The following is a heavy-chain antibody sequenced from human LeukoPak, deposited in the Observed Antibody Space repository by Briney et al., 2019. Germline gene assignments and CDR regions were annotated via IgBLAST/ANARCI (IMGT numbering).Heavy chain of an antibody. Sequence: GASVKVSCKASGYTFTCYYMHWVRQAPGQGLEWMGWINPNSGGTNYAQKFQGRVTMARDTSISTAYMELSRLRSDDTAVYYCARARNGKQCRFDPWGQGTLVTVSS. V-gene: IGHV1-2*02. CDR1: GYTFTCYY. CDR2: INPNSGGT. D-gene: IGHD6-19*01. CDR3: ARARNGKQCRFDP. J-gene: IGHJ5*02.